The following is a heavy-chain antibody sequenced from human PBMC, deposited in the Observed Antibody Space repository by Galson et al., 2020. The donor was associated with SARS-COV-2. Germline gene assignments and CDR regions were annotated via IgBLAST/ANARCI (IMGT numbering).Heavy chain of an antibody. CDR3: ARAAQTYYDFWSGYYNAPHFDY. D-gene: IGHD3-3*01. CDR1: GGSISSYY. V-gene: IGHV4-59*01. Sequence: SETLSLTCTVSGGSISSYYWSWIRQPPGKGLEWIGYIYYSGSTNYNPSLKSRVTISVDTSKNPFSLKLSSVTAADTAVYYCARAAQTYYDFWSGYYNAPHFDYWGQGTLVAVSS. CDR2: IYYSGST. J-gene: IGHJ4*02.